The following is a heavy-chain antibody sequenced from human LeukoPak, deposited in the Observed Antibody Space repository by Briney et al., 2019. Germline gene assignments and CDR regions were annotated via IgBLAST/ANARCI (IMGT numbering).Heavy chain of an antibody. Sequence: PGGSLRLSCAASGFTFSSYSMNWVRQAPGKGLEWVAVIWYDGSNKYYADSVKGRFTISRDNSKNTLYLQMNSLRAEDTAVYYCARDLGDGYYGSGLYGMDVWGKGTTVTVSS. CDR2: IWYDGSNK. J-gene: IGHJ6*04. CDR1: GFTFSSYS. V-gene: IGHV3-33*08. D-gene: IGHD3-10*01. CDR3: ARDLGDGYYGSGLYGMDV.